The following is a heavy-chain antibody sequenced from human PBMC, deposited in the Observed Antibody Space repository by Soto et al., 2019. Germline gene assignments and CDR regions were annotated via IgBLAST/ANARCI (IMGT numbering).Heavy chain of an antibody. J-gene: IGHJ5*02. CDR1: GGSIATSSYF. Sequence: TSETLSLTCTVSGGSIATSSYFWAWIRRPPGKGLEWIGSIDYRGTIYNNPSLKSRVTISVDTSKNHFSLKLDSVTAADTALYYCSTRAPEGFDPWGQGTLVTVSS. CDR2: IDYRGTI. V-gene: IGHV4-39*02. CDR3: STRAPEGFDP.